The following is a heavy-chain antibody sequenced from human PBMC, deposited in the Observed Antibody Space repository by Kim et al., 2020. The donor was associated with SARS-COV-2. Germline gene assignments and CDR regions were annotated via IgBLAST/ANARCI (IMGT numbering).Heavy chain of an antibody. J-gene: IGHJ5*02. CDR3: ARGAGSGSFDP. CDR2: INHSGST. CDR1: GGSFSGYY. D-gene: IGHD6-13*01. Sequence: SETLSLTCAVYGGSFSGYYWSWIRQPPGKGLEWIGEINHSGSTNYNPSLKSRVTISVDTSKNQFSLKLSSVTAADTAVYYCARGAGSGSFDPWGHGTRVT. V-gene: IGHV4-34*01.